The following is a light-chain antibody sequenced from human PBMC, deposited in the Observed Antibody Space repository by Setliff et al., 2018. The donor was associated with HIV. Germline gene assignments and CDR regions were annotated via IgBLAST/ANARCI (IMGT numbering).Light chain of an antibody. CDR2: SNN. CDR3: AAWDDSLNGLYV. J-gene: IGLJ1*01. V-gene: IGLV1-44*01. Sequence: QSVLTQQPSASGTPGQRVTISCSGNSSNIGSNTVNWYQQLPGTAPKLLIYSNNQRPSGVPDRFSGSKSGTSASLAISGLQSDDEADYYCAAWDDSLNGLYVFGTGTKVTVL. CDR1: SSNIGSNT.